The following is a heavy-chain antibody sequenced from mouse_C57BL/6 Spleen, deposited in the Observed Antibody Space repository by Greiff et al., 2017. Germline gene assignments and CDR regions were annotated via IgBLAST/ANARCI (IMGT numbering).Heavy chain of an antibody. CDR2: TNYDGSST. Sequence: EVMLVESEGGLVQPGSSMKLSCTASGFTFSDYYMAWVRQVPEKGLEWVANTNYDGSSTYYLDFLKSRFIISRDNAKNILYLQMSSLKSEDTATYYCARGLHAMDYWGQGTSVTVSS. CDR1: GFTFSDYY. D-gene: IGHD2-2*01. J-gene: IGHJ4*01. CDR3: ARGLHAMDY. V-gene: IGHV5-16*01.